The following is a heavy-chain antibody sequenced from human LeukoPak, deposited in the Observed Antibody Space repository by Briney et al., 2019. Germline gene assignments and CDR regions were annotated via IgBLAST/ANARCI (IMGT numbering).Heavy chain of an antibody. CDR1: GFTFSSYG. J-gene: IGHJ4*02. Sequence: PGRSLRLPCAASGFTFSSYGMHWVRQAPGKGLEWVAVISYDGSNKYYADSVKGRFTISRDNSKNTLYLQMNSLRAEDTAVYYCAKIVVPAAIGGYYFDYWGQGTLVTVSS. D-gene: IGHD2-2*01. CDR3: AKIVVPAAIGGYYFDY. V-gene: IGHV3-30*18. CDR2: ISYDGSNK.